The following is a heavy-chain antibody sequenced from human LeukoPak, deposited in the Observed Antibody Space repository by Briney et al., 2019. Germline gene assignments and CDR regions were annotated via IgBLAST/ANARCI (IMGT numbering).Heavy chain of an antibody. D-gene: IGHD3-22*01. J-gene: IGHJ5*02. Sequence: SETLSLTCTVSGGSISGYYWSWIRQPPGKGLEWIGYIYYSGSTNYNPSLKSRVTISVDTSKNQFSLKLSSVTAADTAVYYCARHPTYYYDSNTSNPWGQGTLVTVSS. CDR2: IYYSGST. CDR1: GGSISGYY. V-gene: IGHV4-59*08. CDR3: ARHPTYYYDSNTSNP.